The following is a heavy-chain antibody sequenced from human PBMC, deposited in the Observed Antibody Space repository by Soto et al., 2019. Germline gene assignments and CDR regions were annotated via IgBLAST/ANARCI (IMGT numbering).Heavy chain of an antibody. D-gene: IGHD3-3*01. Sequence: SETLSLTCTVSGGAVSSGSYYWSWIRQPPGKGLEWIGYIYYSGSTNYNPSLKSRVTISVDTSKNQFSLKLSSVTAADTAVYYCASILAIFGVVGGNNWFDPWGQGTLVTAPQ. CDR2: IYYSGST. V-gene: IGHV4-61*01. J-gene: IGHJ5*02. CDR3: ASILAIFGVVGGNNWFDP. CDR1: GGAVSSGSYY.